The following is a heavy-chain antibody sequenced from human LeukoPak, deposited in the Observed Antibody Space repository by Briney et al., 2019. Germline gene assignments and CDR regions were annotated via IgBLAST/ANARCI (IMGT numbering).Heavy chain of an antibody. D-gene: IGHD5-18*01. CDR2: ISSSSSYI. Sequence: GGSLKLSCAASGFTFSSYSMNWVRQAPGKGLEWVSSISSSSSYIYYADSVKGRFTISRDNAKNSLCLQMNSLRAEDTAVYYCARENGYSYGLALDYWGQGTLVTVSS. V-gene: IGHV3-21*01. CDR1: GFTFSSYS. CDR3: ARENGYSYGLALDY. J-gene: IGHJ4*02.